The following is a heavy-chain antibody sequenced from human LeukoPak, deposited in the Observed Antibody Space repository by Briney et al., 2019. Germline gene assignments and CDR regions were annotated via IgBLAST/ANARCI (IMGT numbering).Heavy chain of an antibody. J-gene: IGHJ5*02. Sequence: ASVKVSCKASGGSFSSNIIGWVRQAPGQGLELMGGIVPSFGKTKYAQKFQGRVTITTDESSSTASMELSSLRSDHTAIYYCARGWGIPAPISWFDPWGQGTLVTVSS. CDR3: ARGWGIPAPISWFDP. V-gene: IGHV1-69*05. D-gene: IGHD2-2*01. CDR2: IVPSFGKT. CDR1: GGSFSSNI.